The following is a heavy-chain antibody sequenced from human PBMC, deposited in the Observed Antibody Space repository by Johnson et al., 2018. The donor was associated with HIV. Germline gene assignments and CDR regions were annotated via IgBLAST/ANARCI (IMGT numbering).Heavy chain of an antibody. CDR1: GFTFDDYA. V-gene: IGHV3-20*04. Sequence: VQLVESGGGVLRPGESLRLSCAASGFTFDDYAMHWVRQAPGKGLEWVSGISWNSGSPGYAASVKGRFTIPRDNAKNSLYLQMNSLRVEDTAVYYCARDPITPYERGPDAFDVWGQGTVVTVSS. J-gene: IGHJ3*01. CDR2: ISWNSGSP. D-gene: IGHD2-21*01. CDR3: ARDPITPYERGPDAFDV.